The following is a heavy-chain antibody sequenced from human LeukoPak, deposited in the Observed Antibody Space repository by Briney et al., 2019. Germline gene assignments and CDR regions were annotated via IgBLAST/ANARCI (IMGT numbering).Heavy chain of an antibody. J-gene: IGHJ4*02. D-gene: IGHD3-22*01. Sequence: PSETLSLTCTVSGGSMSTYYWSWIRQPPGKRLEWIGYIFYTGSTNYNPSLKSRVTISIDTSKNQFSLKLTSVTAADTAVYYCARHPSSYGSSAYFPYWGQGTLVTVSS. CDR2: IFYTGST. V-gene: IGHV4-59*08. CDR1: GGSMSTYY. CDR3: ARHPSSYGSSAYFPY.